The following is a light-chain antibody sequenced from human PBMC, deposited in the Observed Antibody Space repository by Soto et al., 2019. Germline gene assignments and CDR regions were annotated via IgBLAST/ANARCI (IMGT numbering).Light chain of an antibody. CDR3: AAWAVSLNGYV. CDR2: SSN. V-gene: IGLV1-44*01. J-gene: IGLJ1*01. Sequence: QSVLPQPPSASGTPGQRVTISCSGSSSNIGSNQVNWYQHFPGTAPKLLIYSSNQRPSGVPDRFCGSKPGTTASLAISGLQSEDEDDYCCAAWAVSLNGYVFGTGTKLTVL. CDR1: SSNIGSNQ.